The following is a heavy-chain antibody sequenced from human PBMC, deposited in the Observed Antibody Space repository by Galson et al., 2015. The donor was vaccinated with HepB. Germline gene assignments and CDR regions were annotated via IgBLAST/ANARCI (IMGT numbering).Heavy chain of an antibody. CDR3: ATEVVPPAMADY. CDR2: INPSGGST. D-gene: IGHD2-2*01. V-gene: IGHV1-46*03. CDR1: GYTFTSYY. Sequence: SVKVSCKASGYTFTSYYIHWMRQAPGQGLEWLGLINPSGGSTSYAQKFQGRVTVTRDTSTSTVYMELSSLRSEDTAMYYCATEVVPPAMADYWGQGTLVTVSS. J-gene: IGHJ4*02.